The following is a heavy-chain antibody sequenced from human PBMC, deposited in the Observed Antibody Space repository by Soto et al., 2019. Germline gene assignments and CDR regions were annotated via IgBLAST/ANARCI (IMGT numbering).Heavy chain of an antibody. D-gene: IGHD3-3*01. V-gene: IGHV5-10-1*01. CDR3: ARRGYDFWSGLDV. Sequence: GESLKISCKGSGYNFTSYWIIWVRQMPGKGLEWMGNIDPTDSFTNYSPSFQGHVTISTDKSMSTAYLQWGTLKASDTAMYYCARRGYDFWSGLDVWGQGTTVTAP. CDR2: IDPTDSFT. CDR1: GYNFTSYW. J-gene: IGHJ6*02.